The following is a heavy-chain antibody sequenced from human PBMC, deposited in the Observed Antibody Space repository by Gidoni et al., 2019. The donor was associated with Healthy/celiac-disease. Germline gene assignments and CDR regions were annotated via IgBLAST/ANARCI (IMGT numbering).Heavy chain of an antibody. D-gene: IGHD6-13*01. CDR2: IYHSGST. J-gene: IGHJ5*02. Sequence: QVQLQESGPGLVKPSRTLSLTCAVSGGSISSSNWWSWVRQPPGKGLEWIGEIYHSGSTNYNPSLKSRVTISVDKSKNQFSLKLSSVTAADTAVYYCARVGPTDYSSSWYNWFDPWGQGTLVTVSS. CDR1: GGSISSSNW. V-gene: IGHV4-4*02. CDR3: ARVGPTDYSSSWYNWFDP.